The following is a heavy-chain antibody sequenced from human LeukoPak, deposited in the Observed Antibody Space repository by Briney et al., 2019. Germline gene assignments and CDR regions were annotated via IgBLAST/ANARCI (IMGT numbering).Heavy chain of an antibody. CDR2: IYYSGST. J-gene: IGHJ4*02. Sequence: GYIYYSGSTNYNPSLKSRVTISVDTSKNQFSLKLSSVTAADTAVYYCARLSGTRYYFDYWGQGTLVTVSS. D-gene: IGHD1-7*01. CDR3: ARLSGTRYYFDY. V-gene: IGHV4-61*07.